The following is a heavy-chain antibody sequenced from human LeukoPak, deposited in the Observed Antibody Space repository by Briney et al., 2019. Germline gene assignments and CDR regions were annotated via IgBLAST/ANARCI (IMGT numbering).Heavy chain of an antibody. J-gene: IGHJ6*02. D-gene: IGHD6-19*01. Sequence: SVKVSCKASGGTFSSYAIGWVRQAPGQGLEWMGRIIPILGIANYAQKFQGRVTITADKSTSTAYMELSSLRSEDTAVYYCARGHLAVAGLPYYYYYGMDVWGQGTTVTVSS. CDR3: ARGHLAVAGLPYYYYYGMDV. CDR2: IIPILGIA. CDR1: GGTFSSYA. V-gene: IGHV1-69*04.